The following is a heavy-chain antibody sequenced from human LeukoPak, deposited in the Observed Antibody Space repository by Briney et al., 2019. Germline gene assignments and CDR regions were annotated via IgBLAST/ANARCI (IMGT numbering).Heavy chain of an antibody. CDR1: GFIFSSYW. D-gene: IGHD5/OR15-5a*01. Sequence: PGGSLRLSCAASGFIFSSYWMSWVRQAPGKGLEWVANIKQDGSEKYYVDSVKGRFTISRDNAKNSLFLQMNSLRAEDTAVYYCASHLRFEGVDYWGQGTLVTVSS. CDR2: IKQDGSEK. CDR3: ASHLRFEGVDY. V-gene: IGHV3-7*01. J-gene: IGHJ4*02.